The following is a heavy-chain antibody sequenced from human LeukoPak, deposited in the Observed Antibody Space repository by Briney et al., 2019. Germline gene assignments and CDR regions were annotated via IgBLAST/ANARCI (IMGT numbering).Heavy chain of an antibody. CDR2: INPNSGGT. CDR1: GYSFTGNY. J-gene: IGHJ4*02. V-gene: IGHV1-2*02. D-gene: IGHD3-16*01. CDR3: ALTGGGAVY. Sequence: ASVKVSCKASGYSFTGNYMHWVRQAPGQGLEWLGWINPNSGGTNYAQKFQGRVTLTRDTSISTAYMELSGLRSDDTAIYYCALTGGGAVYWGQGTLVTVSS.